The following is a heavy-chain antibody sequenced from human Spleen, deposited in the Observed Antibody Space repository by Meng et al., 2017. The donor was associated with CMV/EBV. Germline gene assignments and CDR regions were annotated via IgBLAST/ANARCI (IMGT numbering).Heavy chain of an antibody. CDR3: ARDLYGSGSYYVFDY. V-gene: IGHV4-39*07. J-gene: IGHJ4*02. CDR1: GGSISSSSYY. CDR2: IYYSGST. Sequence: QLPLQEAGPGLVKPSETLSLTCTVSGGSISSSSYYWGWIRQPPGKGLEWIGSIYYSGSTYYNPSLKSRVTISVDTSKNQFSLKLSSVTAADTAVYYCARDLYGSGSYYVFDYWGQGTLVTVSS. D-gene: IGHD3-10*01.